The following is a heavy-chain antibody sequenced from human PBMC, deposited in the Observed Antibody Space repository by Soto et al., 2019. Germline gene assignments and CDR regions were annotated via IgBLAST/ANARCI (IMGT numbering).Heavy chain of an antibody. CDR1: GFTFSSYA. Sequence: GGSLRLSCAASGFTFSSYAMSWVRQAPGKGLEWFSAISGSGGSTYYADSVKGRFTISRDKSKSTVYLQMNSLRAEDTAVYYCAKERPQWPVEGDDYWGQGTPVPVSS. D-gene: IGHD6-19*01. CDR3: AKERPQWPVEGDDY. V-gene: IGHV3-23*01. J-gene: IGHJ4*02. CDR2: ISGSGGST.